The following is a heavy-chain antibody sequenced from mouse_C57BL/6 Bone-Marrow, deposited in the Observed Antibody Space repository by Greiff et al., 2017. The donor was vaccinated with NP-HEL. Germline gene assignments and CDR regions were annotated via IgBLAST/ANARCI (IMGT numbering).Heavy chain of an antibody. V-gene: IGHV5-16*01. CDR1: GFTFSDYY. CDR2: INYDGSST. J-gene: IGHJ3*01. D-gene: IGHD4-1*01. CDR3: ARDSHSGTFAY. Sequence: EVKLVESEGGLVQPGSSMKLSCTASGFTFSDYYMAWVRQVPEKGLEWVANINYDGSSTYYLDSLKSRFIISRDNAKNILYLQMSSLKSEDTATYYCARDSHSGTFAYWDQGTLVTVSA.